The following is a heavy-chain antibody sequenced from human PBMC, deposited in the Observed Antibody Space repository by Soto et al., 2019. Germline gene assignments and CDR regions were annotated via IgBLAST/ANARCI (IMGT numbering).Heavy chain of an antibody. J-gene: IGHJ6*03. CDR1: GFTFSSYG. CDR3: ARARVATRYYYYYYYMDV. D-gene: IGHD5-12*01. V-gene: IGHV3-33*01. CDR2: IWYDGSNK. Sequence: PGGSLRLSCAASGFTFSSYGMHWVRQAPGKGLEWVAVIWYDGSNKYYADSVKGRFTISRDNSKNTLYLQMNSLRAEDTAVYYCARARVATRYYYYYYYMDVWGKGTTVTVSS.